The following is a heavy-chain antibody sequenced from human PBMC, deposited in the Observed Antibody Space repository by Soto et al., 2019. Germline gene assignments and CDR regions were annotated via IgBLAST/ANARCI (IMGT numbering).Heavy chain of an antibody. CDR3: AKGPAIVLVPAAMNYYYGMDV. CDR2: ISSSSSTI. D-gene: IGHD2-2*01. J-gene: IGHJ6*02. Sequence: PGGSLRLSCVASGFTFSDYYMSWIRQAPGKGLEWVSYISSSSSTIFYTDSVKGQFTVSRDNSKNTLYLQMNSLRAEDTAVYYCAKGPAIVLVPAAMNYYYGMDVWGQGTTVTVSS. CDR1: GFTFSDYY. V-gene: IGHV3-11*04.